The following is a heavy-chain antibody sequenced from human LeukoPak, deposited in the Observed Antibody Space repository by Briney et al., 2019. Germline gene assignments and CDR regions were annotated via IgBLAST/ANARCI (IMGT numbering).Heavy chain of an antibody. CDR2: IYSGGST. CDR3: AKDPEAAAEGWFDP. D-gene: IGHD6-13*01. V-gene: IGHV3-NL1*01. J-gene: IGHJ5*02. CDR1: GFTFSRYA. Sequence: PGGSLRLSCGASGFTFSRYAMHWVRQAPGKGLEWVAVIYSGGSTYYADSVKGRFTISRDNSKNTLYLQMNSLRAEDTAVYYCAKDPEAAAEGWFDPWGQGTLVTVSS.